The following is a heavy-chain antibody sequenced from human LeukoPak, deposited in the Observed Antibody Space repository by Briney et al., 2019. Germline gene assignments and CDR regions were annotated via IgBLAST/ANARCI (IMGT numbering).Heavy chain of an antibody. CDR3: ARGRSYYGSGSYYNTKSLDY. CDR1: GGSLSGYY. V-gene: IGHV4-34*01. Sequence: SETLSLTCAVYGGSLSGYYWSWIRQPPGKGLEWIGEINHSGSTNYNPSLKSRVAISVDTSKNQFSLKLSSVTAADTAVYYCARGRSYYGSGSYYNTKSLDYWGQGTLVTVSS. D-gene: IGHD3-10*01. CDR2: INHSGST. J-gene: IGHJ4*02.